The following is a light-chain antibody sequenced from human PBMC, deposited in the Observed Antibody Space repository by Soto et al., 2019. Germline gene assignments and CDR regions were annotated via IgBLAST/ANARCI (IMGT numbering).Light chain of an antibody. CDR2: AVS. CDR1: QSISTH. V-gene: IGKV1-39*01. CDR3: YQTYGKPWT. Sequence: DIQMTQSPSSLSASVGDRVSITCRASQSISTHLNWYQQEPGMAPKVLIYAVSGLQSGVPSRFSGSGSGTDFTLTISSLQPEDFATYYCYQTYGKPWTFGQGTEVEIK. J-gene: IGKJ1*01.